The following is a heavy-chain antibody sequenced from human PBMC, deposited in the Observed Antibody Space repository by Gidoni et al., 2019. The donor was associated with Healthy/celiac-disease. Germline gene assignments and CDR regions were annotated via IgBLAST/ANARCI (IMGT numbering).Heavy chain of an antibody. D-gene: IGHD2-15*01. J-gene: IGHJ1*01. Sequence: EVQLVESGGGLVQPGRSLRLSCTAYGCTVGEYAMRWVRQAPGKGLEWVGFISSKAYGGTTEYAASVKGRFTISRDDSKSIAYLQMNSLKTEDTAVYYCTRDSNGYCSGGSCYAEYFQHWGQGTLVTVSS. CDR1: GCTVGEYA. CDR2: ISSKAYGGTT. CDR3: TRDSNGYCSGGSCYAEYFQH. V-gene: IGHV3-49*04.